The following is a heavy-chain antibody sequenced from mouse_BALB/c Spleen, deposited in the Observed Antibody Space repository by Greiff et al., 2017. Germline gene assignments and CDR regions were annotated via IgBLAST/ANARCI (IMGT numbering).Heavy chain of an antibody. CDR1: GFTFSSYA. D-gene: IGHD1-1*01. CDR3: ARDPDYGSSYHYAMDY. J-gene: IGHJ4*01. Sequence: EVKLVESGGGLVKPGGSLKLSCAASGFTFSSYAMSWVRQSPEKRLEWVAEISSGGSYTYYPDTVTGRFTISRDNAKNTLYLEMSSLRSEDTAMYYCARDPDYGSSYHYAMDYWGQGTSVTVSS. V-gene: IGHV5-9-4*01. CDR2: ISSGGSYT.